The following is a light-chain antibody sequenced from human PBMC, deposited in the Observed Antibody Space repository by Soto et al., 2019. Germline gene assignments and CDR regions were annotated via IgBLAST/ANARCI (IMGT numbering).Light chain of an antibody. Sequence: EIVLMQSPGTLSLSPGERATLSCRASQTLSRTYIAWYQQKPGQAPRVLIYGASKRATGIPDRFSGSGSGTDFSLTISRLEPEDFAVYYCHQHDNAPQTYGQGTKVEIK. V-gene: IGKV3-20*01. CDR1: QTLSRTY. J-gene: IGKJ2*01. CDR2: GAS. CDR3: HQHDNAPQT.